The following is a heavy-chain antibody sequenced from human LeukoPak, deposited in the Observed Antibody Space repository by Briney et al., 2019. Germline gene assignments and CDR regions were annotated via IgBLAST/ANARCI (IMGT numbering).Heavy chain of an antibody. Sequence: GGSLRLSCTVSGFTVSSNSMSWVRQAPGKGLEWVSFIYSGGSTQYSDSVKGRFTISRDNSKNTLYLQMNSLRAEDTAVYYCARRAGDYSHPYDYWGQGTQVTVSS. CDR3: ARRAGDYSHPYDY. CDR1: GFTVSSNS. J-gene: IGHJ4*02. CDR2: IYSGGST. D-gene: IGHD3-22*01. V-gene: IGHV3-53*01.